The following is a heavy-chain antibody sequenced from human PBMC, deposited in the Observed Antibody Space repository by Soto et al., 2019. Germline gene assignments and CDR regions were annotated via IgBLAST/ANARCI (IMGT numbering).Heavy chain of an antibody. CDR3: ARVGLGAYDY. CDR2: IIPTLGTP. J-gene: IGHJ4*02. V-gene: IGHV1-69*01. CDR1: GGIFSNFA. D-gene: IGHD3-16*01. Sequence: QVQLVQSGAEVKKPGSSVKVSCKASGGIFSNFAFNWMRQAPGQGLEWMGGIIPTLGTPHYAQKFLGRVTITADEATRTVYMEMSSLTVEDPAVYYCARVGLGAYDYWGQGTLVIVSS.